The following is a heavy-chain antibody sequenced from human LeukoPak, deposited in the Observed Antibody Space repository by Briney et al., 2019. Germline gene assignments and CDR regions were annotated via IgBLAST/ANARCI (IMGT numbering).Heavy chain of an antibody. D-gene: IGHD1-20*01. Sequence: GGSLRLSCAASGFTFSNYIMNWVRQAPGKGLEWLSYISSSSSPIYYADSVKGRFTITRDNAKNSLYLQMNSLRDEDTGVYYCARVNWNDVGSFDYWGQGTLVTVSS. CDR1: GFTFSNYI. CDR2: ISSSSSPI. CDR3: ARVNWNDVGSFDY. V-gene: IGHV3-48*02. J-gene: IGHJ4*02.